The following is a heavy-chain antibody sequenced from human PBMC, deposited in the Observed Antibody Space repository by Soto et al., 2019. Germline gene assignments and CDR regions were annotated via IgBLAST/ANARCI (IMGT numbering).Heavy chain of an antibody. D-gene: IGHD6-6*01. J-gene: IGHJ6*02. Sequence: GSGPTLVKPTQTLTLTCTFSGFSLSTRGMCVSWIRQPPGKALEWLALIDWADDKSYSTSLKNRLTISKDTSQNHVVLTMTNMDPVDTPTYYRAREQLVLTDYSYYGMDVWGQGTTVTVSS. CDR2: IDWADDK. CDR1: GFSLSTRGMC. V-gene: IGHV2-70*01. CDR3: AREQLVLTDYSYYGMDV.